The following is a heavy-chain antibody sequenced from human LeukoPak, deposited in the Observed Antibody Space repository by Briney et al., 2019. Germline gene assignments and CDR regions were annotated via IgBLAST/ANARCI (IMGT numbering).Heavy chain of an antibody. J-gene: IGHJ6*02. Sequence: SETLSLTCTVSGGSISSYYWSWIRQPPGKGLEWIGYIYYSGSTNYNPSLKSRVTIPVDTSKNQFSLKLSSVTVADTAVYYCARVGGTNFYYYGMDVWGQGTTVTVSS. D-gene: IGHD1-26*01. CDR2: IYYSGST. V-gene: IGHV4-59*01. CDR1: GGSISSYY. CDR3: ARVGGTNFYYYGMDV.